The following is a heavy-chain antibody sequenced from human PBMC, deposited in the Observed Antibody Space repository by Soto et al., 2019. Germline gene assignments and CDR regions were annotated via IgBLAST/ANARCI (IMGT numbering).Heavy chain of an antibody. CDR1: GGSTNSRSDY. CDR3: ARQPRGPGYGERGLYFDY. V-gene: IGHV4-39*01. J-gene: IGHJ4*02. Sequence: LSLTCTVSGGSTNSRSDYWGWIRQPPGKGLEWIGSVYYSGSTYDNPSLQSRVTISVDTSRNQFSLKLISVTAADTAVYFCARQPRGPGYGERGLYFDYWGQGTLVTVSS. CDR2: VYYSGST. D-gene: IGHD3-16*01.